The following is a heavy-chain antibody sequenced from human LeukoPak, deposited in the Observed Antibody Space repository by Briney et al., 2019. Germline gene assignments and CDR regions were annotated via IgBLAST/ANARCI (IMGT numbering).Heavy chain of an antibody. CDR1: GGSFSGYY. V-gene: IGHV4-34*01. CDR3: ARARRDSGYYKVDY. Sequence: PSETLSLTCAVYGGSFSGYYWSWIRQPPGKGLEWIGEINHSGSANYNPSLKSRVTLSIDKSKNQFFLNLSSVTAADTAVYYCARARRDSGYYKVDYWGQGTLVTVSS. D-gene: IGHD3-3*01. J-gene: IGHJ4*02. CDR2: INHSGSA.